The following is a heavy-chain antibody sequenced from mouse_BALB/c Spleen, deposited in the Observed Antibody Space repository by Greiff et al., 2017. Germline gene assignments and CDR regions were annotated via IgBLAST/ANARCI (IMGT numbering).Heavy chain of an antibody. D-gene: IGHD1-1*01. V-gene: IGHV1-80*01. CDR2: ICPGGGDT. CDR1: GYAFSSYW. Sequence: QVQLQESGAELVKPGASVKISCKASGYAFSSYWMNWVKQRPGQGLEWIGQICPGGGDTNYNGKFKGKATLTADKSSNTAYMQLSSLTSEDSAVYLCANYGGNYLDYWGQGTPLPVSS. CDR3: ANYGGNYLDY. J-gene: IGHJ2*01.